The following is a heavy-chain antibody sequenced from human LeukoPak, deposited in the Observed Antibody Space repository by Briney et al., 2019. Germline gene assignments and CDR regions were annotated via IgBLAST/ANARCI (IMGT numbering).Heavy chain of an antibody. J-gene: IGHJ4*02. CDR2: ISYDGSNK. CDR3: ARGLYNWNDGYYFDY. CDR1: GFTFSSYA. D-gene: IGHD1-1*01. Sequence: GGSLRLSCAASGFTFSSYAMHWVRQAPGKGLEWVAVISYDGSNKYYADSVKGRFTISRDNSKNTLYLQMDSLRAEDTAVYYCARGLYNWNDGYYFDYWGQGTLVTVSS. V-gene: IGHV3-30*04.